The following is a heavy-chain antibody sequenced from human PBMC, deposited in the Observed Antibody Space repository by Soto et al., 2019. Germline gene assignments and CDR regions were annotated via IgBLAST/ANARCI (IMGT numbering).Heavy chain of an antibody. V-gene: IGHV3-64*02. Sequence: EVQLVESGEGLVQPGGSLRLSCAASGFTFSSYAMHWVRQAPGKGLEYVSAISSNGGSTYYADSVKGRFTISGDNSKNTLYLQMGSLRAEDMAVYYCARGYCSSTSCYTDYWGQGTLVTVSS. D-gene: IGHD2-2*02. CDR3: ARGYCSSTSCYTDY. CDR2: ISSNGGST. J-gene: IGHJ4*02. CDR1: GFTFSSYA.